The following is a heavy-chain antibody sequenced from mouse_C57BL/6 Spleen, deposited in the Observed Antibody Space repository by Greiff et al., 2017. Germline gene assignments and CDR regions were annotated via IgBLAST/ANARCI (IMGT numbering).Heavy chain of an antibody. D-gene: IGHD4-1*01. Sequence: VKLMESGPGLVQPSQSLSITCTVSGFSLTSYGVHWVRQSPGKGLEWLGVIWSGGSTDYNAAFISRLSISKDNSKSQVFFKMNSLQADDTAIYYCARSNWARDWYFDVWGTGTTVTVSS. CDR2: IWSGGST. CDR3: ARSNWARDWYFDV. J-gene: IGHJ1*03. CDR1: GFSLTSYG. V-gene: IGHV2-2*01.